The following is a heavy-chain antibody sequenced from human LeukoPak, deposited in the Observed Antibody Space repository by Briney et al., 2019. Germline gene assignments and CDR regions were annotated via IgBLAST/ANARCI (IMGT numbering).Heavy chain of an antibody. CDR3: ARDLAAAGGGAYYYYYGMDV. D-gene: IGHD6-13*01. Sequence: ASVKVSCKASGYTFTGYYMDWVRQAPGQGLEWMGWINPNIGGTNYAQKFQGRVTMTRDTSISTAYMELSRLRSDDTAVYYCARDLAAAGGGAYYYYYGMDVWGQGTTVTVSS. V-gene: IGHV1-2*02. CDR2: INPNIGGT. J-gene: IGHJ6*02. CDR1: GYTFTGYY.